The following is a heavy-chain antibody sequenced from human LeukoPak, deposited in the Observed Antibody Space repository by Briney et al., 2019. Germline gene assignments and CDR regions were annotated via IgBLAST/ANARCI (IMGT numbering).Heavy chain of an antibody. Sequence: SVKVSCKASGYTFTSYAISWVRQAPGQGLEWMGRIIPILGIANYAQKFQGRVTITADKSTSTAYMELSSLRSEDTAVYYCARGSRAGYNFGDYWGQGTLVTVSS. CDR1: GYTFTSYA. CDR3: ARGSRAGYNFGDY. J-gene: IGHJ4*02. D-gene: IGHD5-24*01. V-gene: IGHV1-69*04. CDR2: IIPILGIA.